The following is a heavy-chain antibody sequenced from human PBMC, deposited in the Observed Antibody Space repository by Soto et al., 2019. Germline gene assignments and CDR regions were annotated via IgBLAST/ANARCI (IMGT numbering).Heavy chain of an antibody. D-gene: IGHD3-3*01. V-gene: IGHV3-23*01. CDR2: ISVSGGST. Sequence: EVQVSESGGGLVQPGGSLRLSCAGSGFNFSNYAMNWVRQTPGKGLEWVSAISVSGGSTKNADSVTGRFIISRDNSKNTLYLQMNSLRADDTAIYYCAKSDSSPIFGVVRYGMDVWGQGTTVTVSS. J-gene: IGHJ6*02. CDR1: GFNFSNYA. CDR3: AKSDSSPIFGVVRYGMDV.